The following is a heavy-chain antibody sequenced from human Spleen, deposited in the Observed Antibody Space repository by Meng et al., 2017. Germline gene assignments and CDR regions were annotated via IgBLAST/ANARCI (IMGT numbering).Heavy chain of an antibody. CDR2: INPNSGGT. CDR3: SILYDSGNSYRPY. J-gene: IGHJ4*02. CDR1: GYTFTGYY. D-gene: IGHD3-10*01. Sequence: ASVKVSCKASGYTFTGYYMHWVRQAPGQGLEWMGWINPNSGGTNYAQKFQGRVTMTRDTSISTAYMELSRLRSDDTAVYYCSILYDSGNSYRPYWGQGTVVTVSS. V-gene: IGHV1-2*02.